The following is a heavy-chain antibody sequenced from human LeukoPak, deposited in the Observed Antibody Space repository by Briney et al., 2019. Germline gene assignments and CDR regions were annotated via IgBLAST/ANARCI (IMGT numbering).Heavy chain of an antibody. J-gene: IGHJ5*02. Sequence: ASVKVSCKASGYTFTGYYMQWVRQAPGQGLEWVGWINPNSGGTNYAQKFQGRVTMTRDTSISTAYMELSRLKSDHTGVHYCARDETTVTMNYFDPWGQGTLVTVSS. CDR1: GYTFTGYY. CDR3: ARDETTVTMNYFDP. V-gene: IGHV1-2*02. CDR2: INPNSGGT. D-gene: IGHD4-17*01.